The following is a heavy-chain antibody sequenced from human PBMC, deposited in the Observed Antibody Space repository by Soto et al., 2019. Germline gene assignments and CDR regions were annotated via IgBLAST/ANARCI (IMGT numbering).Heavy chain of an antibody. CDR1: GYTFASSD. V-gene: IGHV1-8*01. CDR2: MKPDSTYT. D-gene: IGHD6-13*01. J-gene: IGHJ4*02. Sequence: ASVKVSCKASGYTFASSDINWVRQATGQGLEWMQWMKPDSTYTAYGQKFQGRVTMTRNMSITTAYMELSRLRSDDTAVYYCARPFPAKNILSSSWKPFDYWGQGTLVTVSS. CDR3: ARPFPAKNILSSSWKPFDY.